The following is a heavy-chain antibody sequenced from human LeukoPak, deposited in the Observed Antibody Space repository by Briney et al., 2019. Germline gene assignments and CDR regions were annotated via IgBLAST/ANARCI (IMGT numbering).Heavy chain of an antibody. V-gene: IGHV3-7*01. CDR2: INQDGSEG. D-gene: IGHD1-1*01. J-gene: IGHJ3*02. CDR3: ARDGTRTTATTFDI. CDR1: GFTFSSYW. Sequence: GGCLRLSCAASGFTFSSYWMTWVRQAPGQGLEWVANINQDGSEGYFVDSVKGRFTISRDNAKNSLYLQMNSLRAEDTAVYCWARDGTRTTATTFDIWGQGTMVTVSS.